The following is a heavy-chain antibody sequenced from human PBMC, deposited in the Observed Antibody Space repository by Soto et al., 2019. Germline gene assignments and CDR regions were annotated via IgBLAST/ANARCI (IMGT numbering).Heavy chain of an antibody. Sequence: QVQLVQSGAEVKKPGASVKVSCKASGYTFTSYGISWVRQAPGQGLEWMGWISAYNGNTNYAQKLQGRVTMTTDTSTSTAYMELRSLRSDDTAVYYCARGILGYCSGCSCYHLDYWGQGTLVTVSS. CDR3: ARGILGYCSGCSCYHLDY. CDR1: GYTFTSYG. CDR2: ISAYNGNT. J-gene: IGHJ4*02. D-gene: IGHD2-15*01. V-gene: IGHV1-18*01.